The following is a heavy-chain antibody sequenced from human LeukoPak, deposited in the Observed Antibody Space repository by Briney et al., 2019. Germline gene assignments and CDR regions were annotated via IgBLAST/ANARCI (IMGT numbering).Heavy chain of an antibody. Sequence: PSETLSLTCAVYGGSFSGYYWSWIRQPPGKGLEWIGEINHSGSTNYNPSLKSRVTISVDTSKNQFSLKLSSVTAADTAVYYCARRGTWLRSFDYWGQGTLVTVSS. V-gene: IGHV4-34*01. CDR1: GGSFSGYY. J-gene: IGHJ4*02. CDR2: INHSGST. D-gene: IGHD5-12*01. CDR3: ARRGTWLRSFDY.